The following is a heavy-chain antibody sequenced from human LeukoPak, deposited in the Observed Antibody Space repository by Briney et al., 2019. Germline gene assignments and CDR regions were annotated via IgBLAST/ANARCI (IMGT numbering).Heavy chain of an antibody. CDR2: ISSSSSYI. CDR1: RFTFSSYS. V-gene: IGHV3-21*01. Sequence: GGSLRLSCAASRFTFSSYSMNWVRQAPGKGLEWVSSISSSSSYIYYADSVKGRFTISRDNAKNSLYLQMNSLRAEDTAVYYCARDTFIAARQRFDYWGQGTLVTVSS. D-gene: IGHD6-6*01. CDR3: ARDTFIAARQRFDY. J-gene: IGHJ4*02.